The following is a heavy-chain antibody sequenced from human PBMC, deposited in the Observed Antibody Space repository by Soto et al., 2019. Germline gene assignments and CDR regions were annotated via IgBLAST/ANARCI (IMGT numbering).Heavy chain of an antibody. D-gene: IGHD3-10*01. CDR3: ARGVGSGSYYNQYNWFDP. Sequence: QVQLVQSGGEVKKPGASVKVSCKASGYTFTNYGISWVRQAPGQGLEWMGWINVYNGNTKYAQKDQGRVTMTTDRSTSTAYMELRSLRSDDTAVYYCARGVGSGSYYNQYNWFDPWGQGTLVTVSS. CDR1: GYTFTNYG. CDR2: INVYNGNT. V-gene: IGHV1-18*01. J-gene: IGHJ5*02.